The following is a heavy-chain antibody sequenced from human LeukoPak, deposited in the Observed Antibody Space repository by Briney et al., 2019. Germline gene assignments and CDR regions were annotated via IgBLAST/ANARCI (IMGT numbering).Heavy chain of an antibody. CDR1: GFTFSSYS. CDR3: AKDSYGGNSGNYFDY. Sequence: PGGSLRLSCAASGFTFSSYSMNWVRQAPGKGLEWVSYISSSSSTIYYADSVKGRFTISRDNAKNSLYLQMNSLRAEDTALYYCAKDSYGGNSGNYFDYWGQGTLVTVSS. D-gene: IGHD4-23*01. CDR2: ISSSSSTI. J-gene: IGHJ4*02. V-gene: IGHV3-48*04.